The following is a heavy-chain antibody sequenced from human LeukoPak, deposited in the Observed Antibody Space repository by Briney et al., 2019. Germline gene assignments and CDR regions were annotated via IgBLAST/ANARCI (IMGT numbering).Heavy chain of an antibody. D-gene: IGHD1-14*01. J-gene: IGHJ4*02. CDR1: GGSFSGYY. Sequence: SETLSLTCAVYGGSFSGYYWSWIRQPPGKGLEWIGGINHSGSTNYNPSLKSRVTISVDTSKNQFSLKLSSVTAADTAVYYCARAQPVLFDYWGQGTLVTVSS. CDR3: ARAQPVLFDY. CDR2: INHSGST. V-gene: IGHV4-34*01.